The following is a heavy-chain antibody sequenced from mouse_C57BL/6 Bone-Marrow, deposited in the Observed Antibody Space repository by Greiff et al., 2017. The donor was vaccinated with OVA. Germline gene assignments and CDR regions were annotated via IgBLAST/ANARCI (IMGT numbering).Heavy chain of an antibody. J-gene: IGHJ3*01. CDR1: GFTFSDYG. CDR3: ARHDYGYAWFAY. V-gene: IGHV5-15*01. CDR2: ISNLAYSI. D-gene: IGHD2-2*01. Sequence: EVKVVESGGGLVQPGGSLKLSCAASGFTFSDYGMAWVRQAPRKGPEWVAFISNLAYSIYYADTVTGRFTLSRENAKNTLYLEMSSLRSEDTAMYYCARHDYGYAWFAYWGQGTLVTVSA.